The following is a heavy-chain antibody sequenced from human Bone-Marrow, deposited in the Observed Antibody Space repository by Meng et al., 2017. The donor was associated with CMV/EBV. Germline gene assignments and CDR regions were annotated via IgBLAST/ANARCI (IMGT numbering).Heavy chain of an antibody. D-gene: IGHD3-10*01. CDR1: GCIFDEYA. CDR3: VKDIGNYYGSGTYYGPFAMDV. J-gene: IGHJ6*02. CDR2: ISWNRATI. Sequence: SLKISCAASGCIFDEYAMHWGRQAPGQGLEWVSGISWNRATIAYADSVKGRFTITRDDAEDSLYLEMNSLRPEDTALYYCVKDIGNYYGSGTYYGPFAMDVWGQGTSVTVSS. V-gene: IGHV3-9*01.